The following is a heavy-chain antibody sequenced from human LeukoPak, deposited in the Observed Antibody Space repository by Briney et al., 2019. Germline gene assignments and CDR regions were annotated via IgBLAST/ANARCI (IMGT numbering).Heavy chain of an antibody. D-gene: IGHD6-19*01. CDR2: ISGSGRTI. Sequence: PRGSLRLSCAASGFTFRSYEMTWVRQAPGKGLEWVSYISGSGRTIYYTDSVKGRFTISRDNAKNSLYLQMNSLRAEDTAVYYCAGLVLDYWGQGTLVTVSS. CDR3: AGLVLDY. V-gene: IGHV3-48*03. J-gene: IGHJ4*02. CDR1: GFTFRSYE.